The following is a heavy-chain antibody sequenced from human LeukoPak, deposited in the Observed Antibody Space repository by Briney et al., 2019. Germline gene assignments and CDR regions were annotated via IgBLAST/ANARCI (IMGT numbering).Heavy chain of an antibody. D-gene: IGHD4-17*01. CDR3: RAFTVTTNFDY. V-gene: IGHV1-18*01. J-gene: IGHJ4*02. Sequence: ASVKVSCKASGYTFTSYGISWVRQAPGQGLEWMGWISAYNGNTNYAQKFQGRVTMTRDTSISTAYMELSRLRSDDTAVYYCRAFTVTTNFDYWGQGTLVTVSS. CDR1: GYTFTSYG. CDR2: ISAYNGNT.